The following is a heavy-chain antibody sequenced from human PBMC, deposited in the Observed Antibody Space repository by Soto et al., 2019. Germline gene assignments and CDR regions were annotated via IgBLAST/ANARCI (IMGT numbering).Heavy chain of an antibody. V-gene: IGHV3-23*01. CDR3: AKGGYGLNWFDP. J-gene: IGHJ5*02. D-gene: IGHD5-18*01. CDR2: ISGSGSST. CDR1: GFNFSSYA. Sequence: EVQLLESGGGLVQPGGSLRLSCAASGFNFSSYAMSWVRQAPGKGLEWVSGISGSGSSTYYADSVKGHFTISRDHPKNTLYLQKNSLRADDTAVYYCAKGGYGLNWFDPWGQGTLVTVSS.